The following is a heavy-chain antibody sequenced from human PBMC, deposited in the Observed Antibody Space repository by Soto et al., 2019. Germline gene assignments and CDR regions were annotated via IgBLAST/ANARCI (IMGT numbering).Heavy chain of an antibody. V-gene: IGHV1-2*04. CDR2: INPNSGGT. Sequence: ASVKVSCTASGYTFTGYYMHWVRQAPGQGLEWMGWINPNSGGTNYAQKFQGWVTMTRDTSISTAYMELSRLRSDDTAVYYCAINYYDSSGYNFDYWGQGTLVTVSS. CDR3: AINYYDSSGYNFDY. CDR1: GYTFTGYY. D-gene: IGHD3-22*01. J-gene: IGHJ4*02.